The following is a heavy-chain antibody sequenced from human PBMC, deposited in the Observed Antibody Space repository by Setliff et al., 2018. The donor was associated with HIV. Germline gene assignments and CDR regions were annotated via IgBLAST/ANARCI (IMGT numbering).Heavy chain of an antibody. V-gene: IGHV3-73*01. CDR2: IRTKANSYAT. J-gene: IGHJ4*02. CDR1: GFSLSNSA. CDR3: TKVGYCSSASCYASDY. Sequence: GGSLRLSCAASGFSLSNSAMHWVRQASGKGLEWVGRIRTKANSYATAYGAAVKGRFTISRDDSKNTAYLQMNSLKTKDTAVYYCTKVGYCSSASCYASDYWGQGTLVTVSS. D-gene: IGHD2-2*01.